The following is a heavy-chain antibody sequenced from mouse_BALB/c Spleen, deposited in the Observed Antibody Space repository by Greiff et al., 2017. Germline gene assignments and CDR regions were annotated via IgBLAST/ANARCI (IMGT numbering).Heavy chain of an antibody. V-gene: IGHV1-7*01. CDR3: ARSHYGNFGDYFDY. CDR1: GYTFTSYW. CDR2: INPSTGYT. D-gene: IGHD2-1*01. Sequence: QVHVKQSGAELAKPGASVKMSCKASGYTFTSYWMHWVNQRPGQGLEWIGYINPSTGYTEYNQKFKDKATLTADKSSSTAYMQLSSLTSEDSAVYYCARSHYGNFGDYFDYWGQGTTLTVSS. J-gene: IGHJ2*01.